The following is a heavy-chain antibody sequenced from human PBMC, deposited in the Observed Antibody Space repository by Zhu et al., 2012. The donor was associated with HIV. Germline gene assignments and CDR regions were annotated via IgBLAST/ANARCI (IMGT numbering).Heavy chain of an antibody. J-gene: IGHJ5*02. V-gene: IGHV4-30-4*08. CDR3: ARTRESGNYYGGVSWFDP. CDR2: IYYSGNA. Sequence: QVQLQESGPRLVKPSQTPSLTCIVSGGSIISGGHYWSWVRQTPGRGLEWIASIYYSGNAYYNASLKSRGTVSVDKSRNRFSLILTSVTAADTAVYYCARTRESGNYYGGVSWFDPWGQGTLVTVSS. CDR1: GGSIISGGHY. D-gene: IGHD1-26*01.